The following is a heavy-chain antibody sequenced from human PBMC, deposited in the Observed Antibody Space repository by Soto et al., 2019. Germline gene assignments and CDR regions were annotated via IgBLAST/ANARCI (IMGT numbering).Heavy chain of an antibody. CDR1: GYTLTELS. Sequence: ASVKVSCKVSGYTLTELSMNWVRQAPGKGLEWMAAFDPEDGETTYAQKFQGRVTMTEDTSTDTAYMEVSGLRSEDTAVYYCATALSRVGTTPGSWGQGTLVTVSS. V-gene: IGHV1-24*01. D-gene: IGHD1-26*01. J-gene: IGHJ5*02. CDR2: FDPEDGET. CDR3: ATALSRVGTTPGS.